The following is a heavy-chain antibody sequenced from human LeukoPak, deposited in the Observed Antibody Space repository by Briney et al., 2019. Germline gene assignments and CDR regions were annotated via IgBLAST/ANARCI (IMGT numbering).Heavy chain of an antibody. CDR3: ARQYSSSYGPVAFDI. V-gene: IGHV5-51*01. Sequence: GESLKISCKGSGYSFTSYWIGWVRQMPGKGLEWMGIIYPGDSDTRYSPSSQGQVTISADKSISTAYLQWSSLKASDTAMYYCARQYSSSYGPVAFDIWGKGTTVTVSS. D-gene: IGHD6-6*01. CDR1: GYSFTSYW. J-gene: IGHJ6*04. CDR2: IYPGDSDT.